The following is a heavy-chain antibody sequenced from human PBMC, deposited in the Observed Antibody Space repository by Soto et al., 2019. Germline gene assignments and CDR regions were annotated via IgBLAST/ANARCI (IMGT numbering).Heavy chain of an antibody. CDR3: ARDLSSSGHGSGTGYREYYYYGMDV. D-gene: IGHD6-25*01. J-gene: IGHJ6*02. CDR1: GDTLKTFD. Sequence: GASVKVSCKASGDTLKTFDVSWVGQAPGQGPEWMACITAHNGDTNFAQKLQGRVTMTTDTSTGTAYMELRSLRSDDTAVYYCARDLSSSGHGSGTGYREYYYYGMDVWGQGTTVTVSS. V-gene: IGHV1-18*04. CDR2: ITAHNGDT.